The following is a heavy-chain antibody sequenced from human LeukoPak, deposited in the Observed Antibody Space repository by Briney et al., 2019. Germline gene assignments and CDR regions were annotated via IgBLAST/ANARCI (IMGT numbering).Heavy chain of an antibody. CDR2: INYSGST. CDR1: GGSFSGYE. CDR3: ARGSPGWIEVIALSHYDY. Sequence: PSETLSLTCAVCGGSFSGYEWSWIRQPPGKGLEWIGEINYSGSTNYNPSLKSRATISVDTSKNQFSLKLSSVTAADTAVYYCARGSPGWIEVIALSHYDYWGQGTLVTVSS. V-gene: IGHV4-34*01. D-gene: IGHD2-8*01. J-gene: IGHJ4*02.